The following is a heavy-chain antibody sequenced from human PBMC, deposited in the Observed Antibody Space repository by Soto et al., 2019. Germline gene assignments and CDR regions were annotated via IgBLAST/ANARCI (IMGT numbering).Heavy chain of an antibody. CDR1: NYSISSGYH. CDR2: IYQSGNT. V-gene: IGHV4-38-2*02. J-gene: IGHJ4*02. Sequence: ILSLTCIVSNYSISSGYHWGWIRQPPGKGLEGIGTIYQSGNTYQNPSLKSRVILSIDTSKNQFSLNLRNVTAADTAVYYCVRGKINFDFWGKGILVTVSS. CDR3: VRGKINFDF.